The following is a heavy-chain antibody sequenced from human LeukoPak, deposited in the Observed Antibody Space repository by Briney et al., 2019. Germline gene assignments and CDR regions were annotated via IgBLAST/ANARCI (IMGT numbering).Heavy chain of an antibody. CDR2: ISWNSGSI. CDR3: AKGELEGNLDY. D-gene: IGHD1-1*01. CDR1: GFTFDDYA. V-gene: IGHV3-9*01. Sequence: GRSLRLSCAASGFTFDDYAMHWVRQAPGKGLEWVSGISWNSGSIGYADSVKGRFTISRDNAKNSLYLQMNSLRAEDTALYHCAKGELEGNLDYWGQGTLVTVSS. J-gene: IGHJ4*02.